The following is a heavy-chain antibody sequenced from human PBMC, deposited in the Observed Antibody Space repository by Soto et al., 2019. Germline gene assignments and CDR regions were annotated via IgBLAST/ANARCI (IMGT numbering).Heavy chain of an antibody. D-gene: IGHD1-1*01. J-gene: IGHJ5*02. V-gene: IGHV3-30-3*01. CDR2: ISYDGSNK. CDR3: ARAVWTENNWFDP. CDR1: GFTFSSYA. Sequence: QVQLVESGGGVVQPGRSLRLSCAASGFTFSSYAMHWVRQAPGKGLEWVAVISYDGSNKYYADSVKGRFTISRDNSKNTLYLQMNSLRAEDTAVYCCARAVWTENNWFDPWGQGTLVTVSS.